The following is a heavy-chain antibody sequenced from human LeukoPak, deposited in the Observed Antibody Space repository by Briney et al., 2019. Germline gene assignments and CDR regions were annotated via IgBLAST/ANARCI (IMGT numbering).Heavy chain of an antibody. CDR1: GYTFTSYD. J-gene: IGHJ6*03. CDR3: ARRAGYYYDSSGYYYEENYYYMDV. V-gene: IGHV1-8*03. Sequence: ASVKVSCKASGYTFTSYDINWVRQATGQGLEWMGWMNPNSGNTGYAQKFQGRVTITRNTSISTAYMELSSLRSEDTAVYYCARRAGYYYDSSGYYYEENYYYMDVWGKGTTVTVSS. D-gene: IGHD3-22*01. CDR2: MNPNSGNT.